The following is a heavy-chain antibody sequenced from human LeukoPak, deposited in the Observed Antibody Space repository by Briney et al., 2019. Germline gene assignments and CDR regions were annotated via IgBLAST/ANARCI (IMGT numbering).Heavy chain of an antibody. Sequence: SETLSLSCTVSGGSISSYYWSWIRQPPGKGLEWIGYIYYSGSTNYNPSLKSRVTISVDTSKNQFSLKLSSVTAADTAVYYCARETPHYYDSSGLGYYGVDVWGQGTTVTVSS. J-gene: IGHJ6*02. CDR3: ARETPHYYDSSGLGYYGVDV. V-gene: IGHV4-59*01. CDR1: GGSISSYY. D-gene: IGHD3-22*01. CDR2: IYYSGST.